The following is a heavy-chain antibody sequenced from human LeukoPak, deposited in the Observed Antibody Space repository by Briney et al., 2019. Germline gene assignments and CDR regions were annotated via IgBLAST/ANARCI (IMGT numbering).Heavy chain of an antibody. V-gene: IGHV4-34*01. J-gene: IGHJ6*02. CDR2: INHSGST. Sequence: SETLSLTCAVYGGSFSGYYWSWIRQPPGKGLEWIGEINHSGSTNYNPSLKSRVPISVDTSKNQFSLKLSSVTAADTAVYYCARGLESRFVDVWGQGTTVTVSS. CDR3: ARGLESRFVDV. CDR1: GGSFSGYY. D-gene: IGHD3-10*01.